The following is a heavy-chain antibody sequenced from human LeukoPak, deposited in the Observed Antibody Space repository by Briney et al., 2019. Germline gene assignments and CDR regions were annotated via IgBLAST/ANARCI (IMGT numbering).Heavy chain of an antibody. V-gene: IGHV4-59*01. CDR1: GDSISSYY. J-gene: IGHJ5*02. Sequence: PSETLSLTCTVSGDSISSYYWSWIRQPPGKGLDRIRYIYDNGITKYNPSLKSRVTISVDTSKNQFSLRLSSVTAADTAVYYCARGLEGIAAAGTEYWFDPWGQGTLVIVSS. CDR3: ARGLEGIAAAGTEYWFDP. CDR2: IYDNGIT. D-gene: IGHD6-13*01.